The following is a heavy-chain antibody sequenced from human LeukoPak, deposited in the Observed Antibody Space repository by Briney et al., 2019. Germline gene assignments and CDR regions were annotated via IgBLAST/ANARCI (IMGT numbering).Heavy chain of an antibody. CDR2: ISSSSSYI. Sequence: PGGSLRLSCAASGFTFSDYRMNWVRQAPGKGLEWVSSISSSSSYIYYADSVKGRFTISRDNAKNSLYLHMNSLRAEDTAVYYCATDYSSASFDYCGQGTLVTVSS. J-gene: IGHJ4*02. CDR1: GFTFSDYR. D-gene: IGHD3-10*01. CDR3: ATDYSSASFDY. V-gene: IGHV3-21*01.